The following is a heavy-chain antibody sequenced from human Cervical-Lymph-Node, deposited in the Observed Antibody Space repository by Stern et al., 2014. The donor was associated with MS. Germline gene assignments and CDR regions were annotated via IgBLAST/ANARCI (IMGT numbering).Heavy chain of an antibody. Sequence: QVTLKESGPTLVKHTQTLTLTCTFSGFPLSTSGVGVGWIRQPPGKALEGLALIYWDDDKRYSPSLKSRLTITKDTSKNQVVLTMTNMDPVDTATYYCARSLWGAVFDPWGQGTLVTVSS. J-gene: IGHJ5*02. D-gene: IGHD3-16*01. V-gene: IGHV2-5*02. CDR2: IYWDDDK. CDR1: GFPLSTSGVG. CDR3: ARSLWGAVFDP.